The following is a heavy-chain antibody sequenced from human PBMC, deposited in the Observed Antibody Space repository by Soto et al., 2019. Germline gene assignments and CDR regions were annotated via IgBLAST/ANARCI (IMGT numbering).Heavy chain of an antibody. CDR2: IYTSGST. Sequence: SETLSLTCTVSGGSISSYYWSWIRQPAGKGLEWIGRIYTSGSTNYNPSLKSRVTMSVDTSKNQFSLKLSSVTAADTAVYYCARVHNVDTAMAPYYYGMDVWGQGTTVTAP. V-gene: IGHV4-4*07. J-gene: IGHJ6*02. CDR1: GGSISSYY. CDR3: ARVHNVDTAMAPYYYGMDV. D-gene: IGHD5-18*01.